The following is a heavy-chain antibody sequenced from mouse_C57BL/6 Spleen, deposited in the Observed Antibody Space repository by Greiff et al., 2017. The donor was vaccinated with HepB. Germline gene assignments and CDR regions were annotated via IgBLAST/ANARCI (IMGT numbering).Heavy chain of an antibody. D-gene: IGHD2-4*01. V-gene: IGHV1-55*01. CDR2: IYPGSGST. Sequence: QVQLQQPGAELVKPGASVKMSCKASGYTFTSYWITWVKQRPGQGLEWIGDIYPGSGSTNYNEKFKSKATLTVDTSSSTAYMQLSSLTSEDSAVYYCARWYYDYDEGFDYWGQGTTLTVSS. CDR1: GYTFTSYW. J-gene: IGHJ2*01. CDR3: ARWYYDYDEGFDY.